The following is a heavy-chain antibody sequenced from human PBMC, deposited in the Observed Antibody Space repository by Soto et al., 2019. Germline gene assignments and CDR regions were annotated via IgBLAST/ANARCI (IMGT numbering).Heavy chain of an antibody. Sequence: GESLKISCNGSGYSFTSSWISWVRQMPGKGLEWMGRIDPSDSYTNYSPSFQGHVTISADKSISTAYLQWSSLKASDTAMYYCARDIAAAATPYYYYGMDVWGQGTTVTVSS. J-gene: IGHJ6*02. V-gene: IGHV5-10-1*01. CDR2: IDPSDSYT. CDR1: GYSFTSSW. CDR3: ARDIAAAATPYYYYGMDV. D-gene: IGHD6-13*01.